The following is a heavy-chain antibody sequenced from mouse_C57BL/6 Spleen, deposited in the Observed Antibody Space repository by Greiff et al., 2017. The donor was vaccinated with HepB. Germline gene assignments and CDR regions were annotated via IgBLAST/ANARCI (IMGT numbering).Heavy chain of an antibody. Sequence: VQLQQPGAELVKPGASVKLSCKASGYTFTSYWMHWVKQRPGQGLEWIGMIHPNSGSTNYNEKFKSKATLTVDKSSSTAYMQLSSLTSEDSAVYYCARGVQLRPLYFDYCGQGTTLTVSS. J-gene: IGHJ2*01. CDR1: GYTFTSYW. CDR2: IHPNSGST. CDR3: ARGVQLRPLYFDY. D-gene: IGHD3-2*02. V-gene: IGHV1-64*01.